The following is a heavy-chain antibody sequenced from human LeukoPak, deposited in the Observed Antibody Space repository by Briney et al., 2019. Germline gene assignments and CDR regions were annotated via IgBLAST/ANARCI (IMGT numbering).Heavy chain of an antibody. D-gene: IGHD2-15*01. CDR1: GLTFSDDY. V-gene: IGHV3-11*04. CDR3: AREPAVSDY. J-gene: IGHJ4*02. Sequence: GGSLRLSCAASGLTFSDDYMSWIRQAPGKGQEWGSDISSSGSTIYYADSVKGGFTIPRDNAKNSLYLQMNSLRAEDTAVYYCAREPAVSDYWGQGTLVTVSS. CDR2: ISSSGSTI.